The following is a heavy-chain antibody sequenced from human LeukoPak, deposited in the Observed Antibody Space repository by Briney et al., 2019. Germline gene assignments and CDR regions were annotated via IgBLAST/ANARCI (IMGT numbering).Heavy chain of an antibody. J-gene: IGHJ4*02. V-gene: IGHV3-30-3*01. CDR2: ISYDGSNK. CDR3: ARDYYGSGSYVGAY. D-gene: IGHD3-10*01. Sequence: GGSLRLSCAASGFTFSSYAMHWVRQAPGKGLEWVAVISYDGSNKYYADSVKGRFTISRDNSKNTLYLQMNSLRAEDTAVYYCARDYYGSGSYVGAYWGQGTLVTVSS. CDR1: GFTFSSYA.